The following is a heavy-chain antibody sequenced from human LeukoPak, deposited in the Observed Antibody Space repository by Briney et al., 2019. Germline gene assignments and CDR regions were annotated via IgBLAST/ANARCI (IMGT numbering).Heavy chain of an antibody. D-gene: IGHD4-17*01. CDR2: IYYSGST. J-gene: IGHJ6*03. CDR1: GGSISSSSYY. V-gene: IGHV4-39*07. CDR3: ARGTVPALSYYYYMDV. Sequence: SETLSLTCTVSGGSISSSSYYWGWIRQPPGKGLEWIGNIYYSGSTYYNPSLKSRVTISVDTSKNQFSLKLSSVTAADTAVYYCARGTVPALSYYYYMDVWGKGTTVTVSS.